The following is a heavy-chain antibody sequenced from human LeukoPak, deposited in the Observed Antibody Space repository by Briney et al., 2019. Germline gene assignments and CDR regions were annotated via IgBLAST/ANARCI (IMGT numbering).Heavy chain of an antibody. CDR3: ARGPEDYGDYEERFDP. J-gene: IGHJ5*02. Sequence: PSETLSLTCTVSGGSISSSSYYWGWIRQPPGKGLEWIGSIYYSGSTYYNPSLKSRVTISVDTSKNQFSLKLSSVTAADTAVYYCARGPEDYGDYEERFDPWGQGTLVTVSS. V-gene: IGHV4-39*07. CDR1: GGSISSSSYY. CDR2: IYYSGST. D-gene: IGHD4-17*01.